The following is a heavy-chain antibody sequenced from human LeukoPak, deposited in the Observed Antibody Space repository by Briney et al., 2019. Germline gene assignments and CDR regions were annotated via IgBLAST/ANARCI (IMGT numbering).Heavy chain of an antibody. CDR2: ISSSGSTI. J-gene: IGHJ4*02. CDR1: GFTFSSSE. CDR3: AKGGRYFDWSTGDY. Sequence: GGSLRLSCEASGFTFSSSEMNWVRQAPGKGLEWLSYISSSGSTIYYVDSVKGRFTISRDNAKNSLYLQMNSLRTEDTAVYYCAKGGRYFDWSTGDYWGQGTLVTVSS. D-gene: IGHD3-9*01. V-gene: IGHV3-48*03.